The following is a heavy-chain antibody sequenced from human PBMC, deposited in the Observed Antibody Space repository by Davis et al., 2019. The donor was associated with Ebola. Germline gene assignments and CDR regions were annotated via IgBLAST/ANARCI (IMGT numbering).Heavy chain of an antibody. Sequence: PGGSLRLSCAASGFTFSSYGMHWVRQAPGKGLEWVSSISSSSSYIYYADSVKGRFTISRDNAKNSLYLQMNSLRAEDTAVYYCAVVGATVYWGQGTLVTVSS. CDR1: GFTFSSYG. J-gene: IGHJ4*02. D-gene: IGHD1-26*01. CDR2: ISSSSSYI. V-gene: IGHV3-21*01. CDR3: AVVGATVY.